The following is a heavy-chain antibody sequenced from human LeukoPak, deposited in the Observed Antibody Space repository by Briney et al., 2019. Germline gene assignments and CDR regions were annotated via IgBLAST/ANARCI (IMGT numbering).Heavy chain of an antibody. CDR1: GYTFTSYD. J-gene: IGHJ4*02. D-gene: IGHD5-24*01. V-gene: IGHV1-18*01. Sequence: ASVKVSCKASGYTFTSYDINWVRQAPGQGLEWMGWISAYNGKTKYAQKFQGRVTMTTDTSTSTVYMELRSLRSDDTAIYFCARGIEMATIMGYWGQGTLVTVSS. CDR3: ARGIEMATIMGY. CDR2: ISAYNGKT.